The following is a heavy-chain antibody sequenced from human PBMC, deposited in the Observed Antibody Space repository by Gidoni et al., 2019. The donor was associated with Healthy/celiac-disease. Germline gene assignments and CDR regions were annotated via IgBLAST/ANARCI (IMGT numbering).Heavy chain of an antibody. CDR1: GFTFSSYA. CDR2: ISGSGGST. CDR3: AKEGDTAMSYGYYFDY. D-gene: IGHD5-18*01. V-gene: IGHV3-23*04. J-gene: IGHJ4*02. Sequence: EVQLVESGGGLVQPGGSLRLSCSASGFTFSSYAMSWVRQAPGKGLEWVSAISGSGGSTYYADSVKGRFTISRDNSKNTLYLQMNSLRAEDTAVYYCAKEGDTAMSYGYYFDYWGQGTLVTVSS.